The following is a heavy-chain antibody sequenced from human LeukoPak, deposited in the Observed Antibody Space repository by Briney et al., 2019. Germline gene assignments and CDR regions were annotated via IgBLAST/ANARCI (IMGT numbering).Heavy chain of an antibody. D-gene: IGHD4-17*01. J-gene: IGHJ4*02. V-gene: IGHV3-23*01. CDR3: AKPHGVGY. CDR2: ISGSGADT. Sequence: GGSLRLSCTTSGFTFSNFAMSWVRQAPGEGLGWVSIISGSGADTFYTDSVKGRFTISRDNSKNTLYLQMNSLRAEDTAVYYCAKPHGVGYLGQGTLVTVSS. CDR1: GFTFSNFA.